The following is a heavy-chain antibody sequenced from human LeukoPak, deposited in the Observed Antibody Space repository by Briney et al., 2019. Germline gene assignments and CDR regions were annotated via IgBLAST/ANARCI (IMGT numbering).Heavy chain of an antibody. Sequence: GGSLRLSCADPGFTFSSYSMNWVRQAPGKGLEWVSYITSSSSTIYYADSVKGRFTISRVNAKNSLYLQMNSLRAEDTAVYYCARVAYGSGSYYRYFDYWGQGTLVTVSS. CDR3: ARVAYGSGSYYRYFDY. CDR1: GFTFSSYS. J-gene: IGHJ4*02. V-gene: IGHV3-48*01. CDR2: ITSSSSTI. D-gene: IGHD3-10*01.